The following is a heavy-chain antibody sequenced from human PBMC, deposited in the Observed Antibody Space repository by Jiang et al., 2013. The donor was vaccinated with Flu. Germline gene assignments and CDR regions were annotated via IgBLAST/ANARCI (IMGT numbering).Heavy chain of an antibody. CDR3: AREGYCIDGVCYPGWFDP. CDR1: GYSFNSHW. D-gene: IGHD2-8*01. CDR2: IYPGDSDT. J-gene: IGHJ5*02. V-gene: IGHV5-51*01. Sequence: VQLVESGAEVKKPGESLKISCKGSGYSFNSHWIGWVRQMPGKGLEWMGIIYPGDSDTRYSPSFQGQVTISADKSTSTAYLQWSSLKASDTAMYYCAREGYCIDGVCYPGWFDPWGQGTLVTVSS.